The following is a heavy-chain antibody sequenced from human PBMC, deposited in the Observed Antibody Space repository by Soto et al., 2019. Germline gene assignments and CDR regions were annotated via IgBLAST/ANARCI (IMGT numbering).Heavy chain of an antibody. V-gene: IGHV6-1*01. CDR2: TYYRSKWYY. Sequence: SQTLSLTCAITGDSVSSNSAGWSWARQSPSRGLEWLGRTYYRSKWYYEYAVSVRGRITINPDTSKNQYSLQLNSVTPEDTAVYFCAREQYNWKIWGQGALVTVSS. CDR3: AREQYNWKI. J-gene: IGHJ4*02. D-gene: IGHD1-20*01. CDR1: GDSVSSNSAG.